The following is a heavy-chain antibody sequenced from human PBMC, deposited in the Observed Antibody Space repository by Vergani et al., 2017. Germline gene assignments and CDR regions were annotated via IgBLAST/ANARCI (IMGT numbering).Heavy chain of an antibody. Sequence: QVQLQESGPGLVKPSETLSLTCTVSGGSISSYYWSWIRQPPGKGLEWSGYIYYSGSTNYNPSLKSRVTISVDTSKHQFSLKLSSVTAADTAVYYCASLQTRYCSSTSCYDWFNPWGQGTLVTVSS. CDR3: ASLQTRYCSSTSCYDWFNP. CDR2: IYYSGST. CDR1: GGSISSYY. V-gene: IGHV4-59*01. D-gene: IGHD2-2*01. J-gene: IGHJ5*02.